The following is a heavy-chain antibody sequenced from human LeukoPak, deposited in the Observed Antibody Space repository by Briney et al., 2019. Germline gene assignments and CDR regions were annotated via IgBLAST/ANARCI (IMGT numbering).Heavy chain of an antibody. CDR2: INSDGSST. D-gene: IGHD6-13*01. V-gene: IGHV3-74*01. CDR1: GFTFSSYW. CDR3: ARRGSAAAGDY. Sequence: GGSLRLSCAASGFTFSSYWMHWVRQAPGKGLVGVARINSDGSSTNYAGSVKGRFTISRDNAKNTLYLQMNSLRAEDTAVYYCARRGSAAAGDYWGQGTLVTVSS. J-gene: IGHJ4*02.